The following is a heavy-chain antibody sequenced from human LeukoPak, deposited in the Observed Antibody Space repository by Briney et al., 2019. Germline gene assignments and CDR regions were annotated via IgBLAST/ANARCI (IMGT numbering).Heavy chain of an antibody. V-gene: IGHV1-69*13. Sequence: SVKVSCKASGGTFSSYAISWVRQAPGQGLEWMGGIIPIFGTANYAQKFQGRVTITADESTSTAYMELSSPRSEDTAVYYCARDQASVLRYFDWSQNWFDPWGQGTLVTVSS. CDR1: GGTFSSYA. D-gene: IGHD3-9*01. CDR3: ARDQASVLRYFDWSQNWFDP. CDR2: IIPIFGTA. J-gene: IGHJ5*02.